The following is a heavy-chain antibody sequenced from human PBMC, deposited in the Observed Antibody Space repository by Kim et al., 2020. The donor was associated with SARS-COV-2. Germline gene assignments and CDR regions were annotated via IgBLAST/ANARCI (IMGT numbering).Heavy chain of an antibody. CDR1: GFTFDDYA. D-gene: IGHD5-12*01. CDR2: ISWNSGSI. J-gene: IGHJ4*02. CDR3: VVDIVATRGWENY. V-gene: IGHV3-9*01. Sequence: GGSLRLSCAASGFTFDDYAMHWVRQAPGKGLEWVSGISWNSGSIGYADSVKGRFTISRDNAKNSLYLQMNSLRAEDTALYYCVVDIVATRGWENYWGQGTLVTVSS.